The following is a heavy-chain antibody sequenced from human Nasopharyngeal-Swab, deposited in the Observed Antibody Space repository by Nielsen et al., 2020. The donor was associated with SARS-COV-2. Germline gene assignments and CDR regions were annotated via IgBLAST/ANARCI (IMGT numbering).Heavy chain of an antibody. CDR1: GFTFSSYA. CDR2: ISYDGRNK. Sequence: GESLKISCAASGFTFSSYAIHWVRQAPGKGLEWVTFISYDGRNKYYADSVKGRFTISRDNSKNTLYLQMNSLRAEDTAVYYCAREGPDTAMVKYYYYGMDVWGQGTTVTVSS. J-gene: IGHJ6*02. D-gene: IGHD5-18*01. V-gene: IGHV3-30*04. CDR3: AREGPDTAMVKYYYYGMDV.